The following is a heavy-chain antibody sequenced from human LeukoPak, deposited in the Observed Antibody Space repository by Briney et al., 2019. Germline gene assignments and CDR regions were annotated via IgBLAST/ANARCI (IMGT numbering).Heavy chain of an antibody. Sequence: PSETLSLTCNVSGASMSSNYWSWIRQPPGQGLEWIGYIYHSGNTNYSPSLESRVTMSVDESKNQFSLRVHFVSAADTAVYYCASTRRAAVAGRFDSWGQGTLVTVSS. D-gene: IGHD6-19*01. CDR1: GASMSSNY. V-gene: IGHV4-4*09. CDR3: ASTRRAAVAGRFDS. J-gene: IGHJ4*02. CDR2: IYHSGNT.